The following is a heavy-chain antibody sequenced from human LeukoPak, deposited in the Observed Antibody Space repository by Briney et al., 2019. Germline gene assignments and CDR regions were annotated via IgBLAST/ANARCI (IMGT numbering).Heavy chain of an antibody. CDR3: ARDQTAATGIFDY. CDR2: INPSGGRTPSGGST. J-gene: IGHJ4*02. CDR1: GYTFTRYY. Sequence: ASVKVSCKASGYTFTRYYMHWVRQAPGQGLEWMGIINPSGGRTPSGGSTSYAQKFQGRVTMTRDTSTSTVYMELSSLRSEDTAVYYCARDQTAATGIFDYWGQGTLVTVSS. D-gene: IGHD6-13*01. V-gene: IGHV1-46*01.